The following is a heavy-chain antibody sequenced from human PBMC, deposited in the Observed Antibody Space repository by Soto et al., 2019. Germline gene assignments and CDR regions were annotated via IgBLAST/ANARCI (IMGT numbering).Heavy chain of an antibody. V-gene: IGHV3-21*01. J-gene: IGHJ5*02. CDR2: ISSSSSYI. Sequence: PGGSLRLSCAASGFTFSSYSMNWVRQAPGKGLEWVSSISSSSSYIYYADSVKGRFTISRDNAKKSLYLQMNSLRAEDTAVYYCAREPLYSYGHPPPGVPWGQGTLVTVSS. CDR3: AREPLYSYGHPPPGVP. CDR1: GFTFSSYS. D-gene: IGHD5-18*01.